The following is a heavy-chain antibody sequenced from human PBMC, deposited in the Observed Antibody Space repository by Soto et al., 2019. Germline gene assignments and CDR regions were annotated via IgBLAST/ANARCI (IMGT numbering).Heavy chain of an antibody. CDR2: IKSKIDGWTT. CDR1: GFTFSDAW. CDR3: TTDLWRIAVVVGSTGYFNP. V-gene: IGHV3-15*01. D-gene: IGHD2-15*01. Sequence: XVSLRLSFAASGFTFSDAWMSWVRQAPGKGLDWVGRIKSKIDGWTTEYAAPVRGRFTISRDDSKNTLYLQMNSLKTEDTAVYYCTTDLWRIAVVVGSTGYFNPWGQGTPVTVSS. J-gene: IGHJ5*02.